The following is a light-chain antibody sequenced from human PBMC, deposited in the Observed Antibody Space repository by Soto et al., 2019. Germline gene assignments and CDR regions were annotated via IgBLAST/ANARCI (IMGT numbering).Light chain of an antibody. J-gene: IGKJ1*01. V-gene: IGKV1-33*01. CDR1: QDINIY. CDR3: QQYSNPPVT. CDR2: DAS. Sequence: DIQMTQSPSSLFASVGDRVTITCQATQDINIYLNWYQQKPGKAPKLLIYDASNLETRVPSRFSGSRSGTDFTFTISSLQPEDIATYYCQQYSNPPVTFGQGTKVDIK.